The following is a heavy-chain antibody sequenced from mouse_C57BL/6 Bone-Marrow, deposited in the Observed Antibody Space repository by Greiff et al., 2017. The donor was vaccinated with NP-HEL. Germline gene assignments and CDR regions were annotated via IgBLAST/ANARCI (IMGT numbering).Heavy chain of an antibody. J-gene: IGHJ2*01. CDR1: GYAFSSSW. CDR3: ARKGLLGPFDY. D-gene: IGHD2-10*01. V-gene: IGHV1-82*01. CDR2: IYPGDGDT. Sequence: QVQLQQSGPELVKPGASVKISCKASGYAFSSSWMNWVKQRPGKGLEWIGRIYPGDGDTNYIGKFKGKATLTADKSSSTAYMQLSSLTSEDSAVYSCARKGLLGPFDYWGQGTTLTVSS.